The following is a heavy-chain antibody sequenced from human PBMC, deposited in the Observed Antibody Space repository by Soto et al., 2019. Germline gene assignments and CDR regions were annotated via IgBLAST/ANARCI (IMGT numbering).Heavy chain of an antibody. V-gene: IGHV3-30*04. Sequence: QEQLAETGGGVVQPGRSLRLSCGASGFTFSYYAMHWVRQAPGKGLEWLAVIPSAGRNKNHADSVKGRFTISRDNSMSTLFLQMNSLRDEDTAVYYCVRDNGAAPAGMDLWGQGTTVIVSS. CDR1: GFTFSYYA. D-gene: IGHD6-6*01. CDR3: VRDNGAAPAGMDL. J-gene: IGHJ6*02. CDR2: IPSAGRNK.